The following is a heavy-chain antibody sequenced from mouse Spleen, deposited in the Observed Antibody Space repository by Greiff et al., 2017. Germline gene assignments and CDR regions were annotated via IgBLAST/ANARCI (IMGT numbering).Heavy chain of an antibody. Sequence: QVQLQQSGAELVRPGASVKLSCKASGYTFTDYYINWVKQRPGQGLEWIARIYPGSGNTYYNEKFKGKATLTAEKSSSTAYMQLSSLTSEDSAVYFCAREEGDPFDYWGQGTTLTVSS. J-gene: IGHJ2*01. CDR1: GYTFTDYY. CDR2: IYPGSGNT. D-gene: IGHD3-3*01. V-gene: IGHV1-76*01. CDR3: AREEGDPFDY.